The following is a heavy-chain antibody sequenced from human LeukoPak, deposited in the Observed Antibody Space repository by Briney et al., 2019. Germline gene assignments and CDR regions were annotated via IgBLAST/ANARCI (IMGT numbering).Heavy chain of an antibody. J-gene: IGHJ4*02. V-gene: IGHV3-20*04. D-gene: IGHD3-9*01. CDR1: GFTFDDYG. CDR2: INWNGGST. CDR3: AKCPRYNILAGFNIAEKNFDY. Sequence: PGGSLRLSCAASGFTFDDYGMSWVRQAPGKGLEWVSGINWNGGSTGYADSVKGRITISRDNSKNTVYLQMNSLRAEDTAVYYCAKCPRYNILAGFNIAEKNFDYWGQGTLVTVSS.